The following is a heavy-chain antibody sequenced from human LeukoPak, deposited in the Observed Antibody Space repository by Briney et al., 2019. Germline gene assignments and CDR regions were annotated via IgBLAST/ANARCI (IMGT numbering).Heavy chain of an antibody. CDR1: GFIFSSYG. Sequence: GGSLRLSCAASGFIFSSYGMHWVRQAPGKGLEWVAFIRYDGNNKKYADSVKGRFTISRDTAKNSLYLQMYSLRAEDTAVYYCARDRYGDYASDYWGQGTLVTVSS. V-gene: IGHV3-30*02. CDR3: ARDRYGDYASDY. CDR2: IRYDGNNK. D-gene: IGHD4-17*01. J-gene: IGHJ4*02.